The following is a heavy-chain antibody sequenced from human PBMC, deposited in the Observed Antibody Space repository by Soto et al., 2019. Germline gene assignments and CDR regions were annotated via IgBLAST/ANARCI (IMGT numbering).Heavy chain of an antibody. CDR1: GYTFTSYG. Sequence: QVQLVQSGAEVKKPGASVKVSCKASGYTFTSYGISWVRQAPGQGLEWMGWISAYNSNTNSAQKHQGRGTMSTDPTTSTAYMKLTSPRSNDMAVYCVSRDRGRIQGIDYWGEGTMVTVPS. J-gene: IGHJ4*02. V-gene: IGHV1-18*03. CDR2: ISAYNSNT. CDR3: SRDRGRIQGIDY. D-gene: IGHD3-10*01.